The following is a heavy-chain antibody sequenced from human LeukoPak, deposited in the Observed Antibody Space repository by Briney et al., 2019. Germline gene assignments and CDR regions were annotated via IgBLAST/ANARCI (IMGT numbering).Heavy chain of an antibody. CDR1: GGSISSTSYY. Sequence: SETLSLTCTVSGGSISSTSYYWGWIRQPPGKGLEWIGNILYSGSTYYNPSLKSRVTISADTSKNQFYLRLSSVTAADTAVYYCARYQRGDFRNFDYWGQGTLLTVSS. CDR2: ILYSGST. D-gene: IGHD4-17*01. J-gene: IGHJ4*02. V-gene: IGHV4-39*01. CDR3: ARYQRGDFRNFDY.